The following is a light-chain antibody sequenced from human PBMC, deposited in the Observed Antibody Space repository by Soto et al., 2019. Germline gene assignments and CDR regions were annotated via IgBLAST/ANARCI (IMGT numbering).Light chain of an antibody. CDR2: GAT. J-gene: IGKJ2*01. V-gene: IGKV1-39*01. CDR1: QTVESY. Sequence: DIQTTQSPSSLSASIGDRVTITCRASQTVESYLNWYQHKPGKAPQLLISGATTLRGGVPSRFSGSASGPDFTITISSLQPEDVATYYCEQCYSTPYTFGQGTKL. CDR3: EQCYSTPYT.